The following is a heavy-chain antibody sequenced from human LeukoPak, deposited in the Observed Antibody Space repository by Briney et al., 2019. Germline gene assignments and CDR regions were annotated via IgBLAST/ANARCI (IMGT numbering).Heavy chain of an antibody. V-gene: IGHV3-74*01. J-gene: IGHJ4*02. D-gene: IGHD5-12*01. CDR1: GFTFSSYS. CDR2: IKTDGSST. Sequence: PGGSLRLSCAASGFTFSSYSMNWVRQAPGKGLVWVSRIKTDGSSTNYADSVKGRFTISRDNAKNTLYLQMNSLRAEDMAVYYCARGAYSGYPGFDSWGQGTLVTVSS. CDR3: ARGAYSGYPGFDS.